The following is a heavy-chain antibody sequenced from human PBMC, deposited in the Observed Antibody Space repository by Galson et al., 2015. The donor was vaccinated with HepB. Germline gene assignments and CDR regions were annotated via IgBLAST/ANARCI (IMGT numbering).Heavy chain of an antibody. CDR2: IYYSGST. J-gene: IGHJ4*02. CDR3: ARQSGYSTSYLPTEYLDY. CDR1: GGSISSTLYY. D-gene: IGHD6-13*01. V-gene: IGHV4-39*01. Sequence: SETLSLTCTVSGGSISSTLYYWGWIRQPPEKGLEWIGSIYYSGSTYYNSSLKSRVTISVDSSKNQFSLRLSSVTAADTAVYYCARQSGYSTSYLPTEYLDYWGQGTLVTVSS.